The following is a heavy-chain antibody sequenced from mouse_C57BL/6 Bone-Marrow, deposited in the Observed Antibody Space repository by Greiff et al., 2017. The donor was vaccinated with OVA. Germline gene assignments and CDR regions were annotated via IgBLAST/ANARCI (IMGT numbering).Heavy chain of an antibody. V-gene: IGHV5-9*01. CDR3: AREGAYGKRSWFAY. J-gene: IGHJ3*01. D-gene: IGHD2-1*01. Sequence: EVKLVESGGGLVKPGGSLKLSCAASGFTFSSYTMSWVRQTPEKRLEWVATISGGGGNTYYPDSVKGRFTISRDNAKNTLYLQMSSLRSEDTALYYCAREGAYGKRSWFAYWGQGTLVTVSA. CDR1: GFTFSSYT. CDR2: ISGGGGNT.